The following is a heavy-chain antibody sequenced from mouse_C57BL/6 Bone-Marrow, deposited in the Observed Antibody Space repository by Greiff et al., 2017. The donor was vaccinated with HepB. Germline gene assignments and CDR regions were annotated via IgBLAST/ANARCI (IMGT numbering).Heavy chain of an antibody. V-gene: IGHV1-63*01. CDR2: IYPGGGYT. Sequence: QVQLQQSGSELVSPGTSVKMSCKASGYTFTNYWIGWAKHIPVHFLEWIGDIYPGGGYTNYNEKFKGKATLTADKSSSTAYMQFSSLTSEDSAIYYCAFYDGYYGYWGQGTTLTVSS. J-gene: IGHJ2*01. CDR1: GYTFTNYW. CDR3: AFYDGYYGY. D-gene: IGHD2-3*01.